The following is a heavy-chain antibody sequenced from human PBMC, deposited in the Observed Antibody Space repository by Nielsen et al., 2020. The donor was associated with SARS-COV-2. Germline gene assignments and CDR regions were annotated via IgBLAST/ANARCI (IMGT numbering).Heavy chain of an antibody. CDR2: IYYSGST. Sequence: SETLSLTCTVSGGSISSYYWSWIRQPPGKGLEWIGHIYYSGSTNYNPSLKSRVTISVDTSKNQFSLKLSSVTAADTAVYYCAITVIGYYYGMDVWGQGTTVTVSS. D-gene: IGHD4-11*01. CDR3: AITVIGYYYGMDV. V-gene: IGHV4-59*01. J-gene: IGHJ6*02. CDR1: GGSISSYY.